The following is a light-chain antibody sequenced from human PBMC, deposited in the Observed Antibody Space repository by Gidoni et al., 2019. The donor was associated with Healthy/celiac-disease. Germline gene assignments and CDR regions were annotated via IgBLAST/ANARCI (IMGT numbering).Light chain of an antibody. CDR3: QQYYSTPWT. V-gene: IGKV4-1*01. CDR2: WAS. J-gene: IGKJ1*01. CDR1: QSVLYSSNNENY. Sequence: DIVMTQSPDSLAVSLGERATINCKSSQSVLYSSNNENYLAWYQQKPGQPPMLLIYWASTRESGVPDRFSGSGSGTDFTLTISSLQAEDVAVYYCQQYYSTPWTFGQGTKVEIK.